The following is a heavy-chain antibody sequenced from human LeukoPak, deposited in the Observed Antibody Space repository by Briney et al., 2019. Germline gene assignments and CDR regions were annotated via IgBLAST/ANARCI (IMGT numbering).Heavy chain of an antibody. CDR3: AKDPIPTYYDILTGPLSVD. Sequence: GGSLRLSCAASGFTFSSYGMHWVRQAPGKGLEWVAFIRYDGSNKYYADSVKGRFTISRDNSKNTLYLQMNSLRAEDTAVYYCAKDPIPTYYDILTGPLSVDWGQGTLVTVSS. D-gene: IGHD3-9*01. CDR2: IRYDGSNK. J-gene: IGHJ4*02. V-gene: IGHV3-30*02. CDR1: GFTFSSYG.